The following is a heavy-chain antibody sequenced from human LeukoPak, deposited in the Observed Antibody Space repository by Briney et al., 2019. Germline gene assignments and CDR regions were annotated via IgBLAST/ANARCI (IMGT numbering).Heavy chain of an antibody. V-gene: IGHV4-34*01. CDR1: GGSFSGYY. Sequence: SETLSLTCAVYGGSFSGYYWSWIRQPPGKGLEWIGEINHSGSTNYNPSLKSRVTISVDTSKNQFSLKLSSVTAADTAVYYCAREWKEWLVLYYFDYWGQGTLVTVSS. CDR2: INHSGST. CDR3: AREWKEWLVLYYFDY. D-gene: IGHD6-19*01. J-gene: IGHJ4*02.